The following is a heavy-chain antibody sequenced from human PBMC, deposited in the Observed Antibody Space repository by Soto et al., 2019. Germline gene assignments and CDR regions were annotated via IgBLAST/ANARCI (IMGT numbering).Heavy chain of an antibody. Sequence: QVQLVESGGGVVQPGRSLRLSCAASGFTFNNYGMHWVRQAPGKGLEWVALIGHDGRNKGYADSVKGRFTISRDNSKNTLSRQVNSLRVEDTAVYYCTRAAIKGELLDYWGQGTQVTVSS. D-gene: IGHD1-26*01. J-gene: IGHJ4*02. CDR3: TRAAIKGELLDY. V-gene: IGHV3-33*01. CDR1: GFTFNNYG. CDR2: IGHDGRNK.